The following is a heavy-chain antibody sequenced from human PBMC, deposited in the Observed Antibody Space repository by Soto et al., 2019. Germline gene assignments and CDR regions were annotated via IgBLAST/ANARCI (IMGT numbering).Heavy chain of an antibody. D-gene: IGHD3-3*01. CDR1: GFMFSSYA. CDR2: ISISGGST. V-gene: IGHV3-23*01. J-gene: IGHJ6*02. CDR3: ANLDSWSPCPMDV. Sequence: GGSLRLSCVASGFMFSSYAMSWVCQPPGKGLQWVSTISISGGSTYYADSVKSRFTISRDNSKKTLYLQMNSLRTEDTAIYFCANLDSWSPCPMDVWGQGTTVTVSS.